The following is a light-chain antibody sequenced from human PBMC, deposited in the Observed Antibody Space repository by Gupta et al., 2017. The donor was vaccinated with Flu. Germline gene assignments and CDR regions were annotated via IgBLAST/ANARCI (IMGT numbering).Light chain of an antibody. CDR2: DAS. Sequence: ATLSVSPEERATLSCRASQSINTNLAWYQQKPGQAPRVIIYDASTRAADIPARFVGSGSGTDFTLAISSLQSEDSAVYYCQQYNNWPPWTFGQGTKVEVK. J-gene: IGKJ1*01. V-gene: IGKV3-15*01. CDR3: QQYNNWPPWT. CDR1: QSINTN.